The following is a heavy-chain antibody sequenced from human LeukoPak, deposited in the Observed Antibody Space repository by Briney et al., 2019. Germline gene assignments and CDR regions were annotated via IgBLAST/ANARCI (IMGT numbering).Heavy chain of an antibody. CDR2: FYRGTI. J-gene: IGHJ4*02. Sequence: SETLSLTCTVSGYSISSGYYWGWIRPPPGKGLEWIGSFYRGTIYYNPSLKSRVIISIDTSKNQFSLKLSSVTAADTAVYYCASLSVRLGRAVAGRYYFDYWGQGTLVTVSA. D-gene: IGHD6-19*01. V-gene: IGHV4-38-2*02. CDR3: ASLSVRLGRAVAGRYYFDY. CDR1: GYSISSGYY.